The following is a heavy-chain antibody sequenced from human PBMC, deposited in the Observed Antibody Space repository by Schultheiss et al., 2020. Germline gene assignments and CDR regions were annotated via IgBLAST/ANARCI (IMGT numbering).Heavy chain of an antibody. CDR2: IYYTGST. CDR3: ARVGFIVLPTTIIPFNFDY. Sequence: SETLSLTCTVSGGSISSTNYYWGWIRQPPGKGLEYIGSIYYTGSTYYSPSLKSRVTISVDTSKNQFSLKLSSVTAADTAVYYCARVGFIVLPTTIIPFNFDYWGRGTLVTVSS. D-gene: IGHD2-2*01. CDR1: GGSISSTNYY. J-gene: IGHJ4*02. V-gene: IGHV4-39*07.